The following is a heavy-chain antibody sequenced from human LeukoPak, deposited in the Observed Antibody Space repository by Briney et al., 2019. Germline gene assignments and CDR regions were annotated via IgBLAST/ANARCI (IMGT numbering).Heavy chain of an antibody. D-gene: IGHD3-22*01. Sequence: GASVKVSCKASGYTFTGYYMHWVRQAPGQGLEWMGWINPNSGGTNYAQKFQGSVTMTRDTSISTAYMELSRLRSDDTAVYYCARRTQDDSSGYYYYYYYMDVWGKGTTVTVSS. CDR1: GYTFTGYY. J-gene: IGHJ6*03. V-gene: IGHV1-2*02. CDR2: INPNSGGT. CDR3: ARRTQDDSSGYYYYYYYMDV.